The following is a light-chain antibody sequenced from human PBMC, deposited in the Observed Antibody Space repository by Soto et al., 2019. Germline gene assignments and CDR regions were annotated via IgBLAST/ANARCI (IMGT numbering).Light chain of an antibody. CDR2: DIN. Sequence: QSVLTQPASVSGSPGQSITISCTGTSGDVGNYIFVSWYRQHPGKAPKLMIYDINNRPSGVSNRFSGSKSGNTASLTISGLQAEDEADYYCVSYTTSASYVFXTGTKLTLL. CDR3: VSYTTSASYV. CDR1: SGDVGNYIF. J-gene: IGLJ1*01. V-gene: IGLV2-14*01.